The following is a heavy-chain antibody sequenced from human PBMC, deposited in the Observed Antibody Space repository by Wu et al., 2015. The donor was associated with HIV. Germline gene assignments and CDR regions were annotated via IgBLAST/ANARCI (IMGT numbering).Heavy chain of an antibody. V-gene: IGHV1-2*02. CDR3: ARESRTRWLQFADLDY. CDR2: ITPNSGGT. CDR1: GYTFTGYY. Sequence: QVQLVQSGAEVKKPGASVKVSCKASGYTFTGYYIHWVRQAPGQGLEWMGWITPNSGGTNYAQRLQDRVTMTTDTSTSTAYMELRSLRSDDTAVYYCARESRTRWLQFADLDYWGQGTLVTVSS. D-gene: IGHD5-24*01. J-gene: IGHJ4*02.